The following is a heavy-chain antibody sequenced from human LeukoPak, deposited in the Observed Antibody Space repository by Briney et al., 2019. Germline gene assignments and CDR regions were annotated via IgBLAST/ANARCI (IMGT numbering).Heavy chain of an antibody. D-gene: IGHD6-19*01. J-gene: IGHJ4*02. V-gene: IGHV3-23*01. Sequence: PGASLRLSCAASGFTFNNYGMSWVRQAPGKGLEWVLTINDNGLNTHYADSVKGRFTISRDDSKNTLHLQMNSLRVDDTALYYCTKGDGGWYPIDYWGQGVLVIVSS. CDR2: INDNGLNT. CDR1: GFTFNNYG. CDR3: TKGDGGWYPIDY.